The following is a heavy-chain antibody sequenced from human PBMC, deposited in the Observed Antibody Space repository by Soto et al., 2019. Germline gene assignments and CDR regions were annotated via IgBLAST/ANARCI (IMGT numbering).Heavy chain of an antibody. Sequence: EVQLVQSGGGLVQPGRSLRLSCEASGFTFDDYSLHWVRQAPGKGLEWVSGITWDSGNKNYADSVKGRFTISRDNGQNSLHLQMNSLRPEDTAVYFCVKERPRDGYNIHYDSWGQGSLVTVSP. CDR2: ITWDSGNK. J-gene: IGHJ5*01. CDR1: GFTFDDYS. V-gene: IGHV3-9*01. CDR3: VKERPRDGYNIHYDS. D-gene: IGHD1-1*01.